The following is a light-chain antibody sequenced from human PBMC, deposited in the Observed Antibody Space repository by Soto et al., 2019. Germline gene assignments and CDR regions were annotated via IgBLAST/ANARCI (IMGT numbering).Light chain of an antibody. J-gene: IGKJ1*01. V-gene: IGKV1-5*01. CDR2: DAS. CDR3: QQYNTYWT. Sequence: DIQFTQSPSTLSAYVGDRVTITCRASQNINNWLAWYQQKPGKATNLLIYDASSLESGVPSRFSGSGSGTEFTLTISSLQPDDFATYYCQQYNTYWTFGQGTKVDI. CDR1: QNINNW.